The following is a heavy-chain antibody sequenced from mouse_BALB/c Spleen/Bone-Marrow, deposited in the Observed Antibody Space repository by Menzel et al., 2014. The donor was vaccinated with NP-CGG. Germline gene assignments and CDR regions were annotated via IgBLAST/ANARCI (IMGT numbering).Heavy chain of an antibody. D-gene: IGHD2-1*01. Sequence: EVKLVESGAELVKPGASVKLSCTASGFNIKDTYMHWVKRRPEQGLEWIGRIYPANGDTKYDPKFQGKATITADTSSNTAYLQLSSLTSEDTAVYYCARYGNGLMDYWGQGTSVTVSS. J-gene: IGHJ4*01. CDR2: IYPANGDT. CDR1: GFNIKDTY. V-gene: IGHV14-3*02. CDR3: ARYGNGLMDY.